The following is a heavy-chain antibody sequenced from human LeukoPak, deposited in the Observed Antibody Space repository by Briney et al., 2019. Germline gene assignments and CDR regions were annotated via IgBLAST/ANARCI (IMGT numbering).Heavy chain of an antibody. CDR1: GFTFSHYW. Sequence: PGGSLRLSCAPSGFTFSHYWMSWVRQAPGKGLEWVANIKEDGSEKYYVDSVKGRFTISRDNAKNSLYLQMNSLRAEDTAVYYCARAGGTYYGIAFDIWGQGTMVTVSS. CDR3: ARAGGTYYGIAFDI. CDR2: IKEDGSEK. D-gene: IGHD1-26*01. J-gene: IGHJ3*02. V-gene: IGHV3-7*01.